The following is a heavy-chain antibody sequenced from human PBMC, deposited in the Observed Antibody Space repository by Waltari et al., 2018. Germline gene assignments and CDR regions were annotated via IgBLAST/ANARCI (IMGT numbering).Heavy chain of an antibody. CDR3: LRDSSGSHFDY. J-gene: IGHJ4*02. D-gene: IGHD3-22*01. Sequence: LVQSGAEVKKPGASVKVSCKASGYTFTGYAILWVRQAPGHGLEWMGRINPKNGDTHYAQKFQGRVAMTTDTSTNTAFMELHSLRSDDTAVYYCLRDSSGSHFDYWGQGTLVTVSS. CDR2: INPKNGDT. CDR1: GYTFTGYA. V-gene: IGHV1-2*06.